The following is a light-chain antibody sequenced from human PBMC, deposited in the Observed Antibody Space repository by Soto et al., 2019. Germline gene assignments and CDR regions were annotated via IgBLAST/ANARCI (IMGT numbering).Light chain of an antibody. J-gene: IGLJ1*01. Sequence: SSELTQPPSVSVPPGQTATIPCSGDKLGDKYACWYQQKPGQSPVLVIYENNKRPSGIPERFSGSNSGNTATLTISGTQTMDEADSYCQTWDSSASYVFGTGTKLTVL. CDR3: QTWDSSASYV. CDR1: KLGDKY. V-gene: IGLV3-1*01. CDR2: ENN.